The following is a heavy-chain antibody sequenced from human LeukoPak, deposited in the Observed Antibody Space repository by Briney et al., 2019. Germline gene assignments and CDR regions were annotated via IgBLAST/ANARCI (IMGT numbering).Heavy chain of an antibody. V-gene: IGHV4-39*02. CDR1: GGSISGSSYF. D-gene: IGHD6-19*01. CDR2: IYYSGNT. J-gene: IGHJ6*02. Sequence: SETLSLTCAVPGGSISGSSYFWGWIRQPPGKGLEWIGSIYYSGNTYYNPSLKSRVTISVDTSKNQFSLKLSSVTAADTAVYYCARDRVGVAGYYYYGMDVWGQGTTVTVSS. CDR3: ARDRVGVAGYYYYGMDV.